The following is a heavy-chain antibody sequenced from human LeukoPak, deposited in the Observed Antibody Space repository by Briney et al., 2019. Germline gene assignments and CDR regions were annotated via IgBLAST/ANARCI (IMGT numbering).Heavy chain of an antibody. CDR3: ARVRVTAIDV. D-gene: IGHD2-21*02. CDR1: GHSFSSDLYY. J-gene: IGHJ6*04. V-gene: IGHV4-61*02. CDR2: VYTSGGT. Sequence: SETLSLTCTVSGHSFSSDLYYWIWIRQPAGKGLEWIGRVYTSGGTKYNPSLKSRVTISIDTSKNQFPLKMRSVTAADTAVYYCARVRVTAIDVWGKGTTVTISS.